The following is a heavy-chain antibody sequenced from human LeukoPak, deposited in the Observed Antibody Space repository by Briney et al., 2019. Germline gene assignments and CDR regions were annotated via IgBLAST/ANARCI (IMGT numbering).Heavy chain of an antibody. CDR1: GYSFTSYW. J-gene: IGHJ4*02. D-gene: IGHD6-6*01. CDR2: IYPGDSDT. V-gene: IGHV5-51*01. Sequence: GAALQISCKGSGYSFTSYWIGWGRRMPGKGLEWRGIIYPGDSDTRYSPSFQGQVTISADKSISTAYLQWSSLKASDTAMYYCARLYSSSSWVDYWGQGTLVTVSS. CDR3: ARLYSSSSWVDY.